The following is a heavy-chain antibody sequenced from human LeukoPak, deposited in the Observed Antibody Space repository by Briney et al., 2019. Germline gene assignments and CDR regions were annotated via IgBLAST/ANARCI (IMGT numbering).Heavy chain of an antibody. D-gene: IGHD3-10*01. Sequence: GASVKVSCKXPGYTFTSYGISWVQQAPRQGLEWMGRISAYNGNTNYSQKLQGRVTMTTDTSTSTAYMELRSLRSDDTAVYYCARDRRRNVWFGELFLDYWGQGTLVTVSS. J-gene: IGHJ4*02. CDR1: GYTFTSYG. CDR3: ARDRRRNVWFGELFLDY. V-gene: IGHV1-18*01. CDR2: ISAYNGNT.